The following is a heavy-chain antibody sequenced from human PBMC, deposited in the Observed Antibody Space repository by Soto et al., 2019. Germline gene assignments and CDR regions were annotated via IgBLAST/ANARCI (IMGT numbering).Heavy chain of an antibody. Sequence: QVQLQESGPGLVKPSQTLSLTCTVSGGSISIGGYYWSWIRQHPGKGLEWIGYIYYSGSTYYNPSLKSRVTKSVDTSKNQFSLKLSSVTAADTAVYYCARGPRDYGEIVYWGQGTLVTVSS. D-gene: IGHD4-17*01. CDR1: GGSISIGGYY. CDR2: IYYSGST. J-gene: IGHJ4*02. V-gene: IGHV4-31*03. CDR3: ARGPRDYGEIVY.